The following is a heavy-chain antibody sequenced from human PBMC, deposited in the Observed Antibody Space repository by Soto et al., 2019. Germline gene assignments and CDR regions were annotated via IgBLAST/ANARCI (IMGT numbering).Heavy chain of an antibody. J-gene: IGHJ5*02. V-gene: IGHV4-59*08. CDR1: GGSITGYY. Sequence: QVQLQESGPGLVQPSGTLSLTCTVSGGSITGYYWSWIRQPPGKGPEWIGNIHYSGSTNYNPSLKSRVTISVDTSKNQSSLRLSSVTAAETAVYYCARHSYYSNPLRFDPWGQGTLVTVSS. CDR3: ARHSYYSNPLRFDP. D-gene: IGHD4-4*01. CDR2: IHYSGST.